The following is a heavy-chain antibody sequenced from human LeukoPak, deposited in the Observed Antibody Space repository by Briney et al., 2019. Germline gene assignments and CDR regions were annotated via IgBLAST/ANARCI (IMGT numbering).Heavy chain of an antibody. CDR3: ASRASGSYQRDYYGMDV. CDR1: GGSFSGYY. Sequence: SETLSLTCAVYGGSFSGYYWSWIRQPPGKGLEWIGSIYYSGSTYYNPSLKSRVTISVDTSKNQFSLKLSSVTAADTAVYYCASRASGSYQRDYYGMDVWGQGTTVTVSS. CDR2: IYYSGST. V-gene: IGHV4-34*01. D-gene: IGHD1-26*01. J-gene: IGHJ6*02.